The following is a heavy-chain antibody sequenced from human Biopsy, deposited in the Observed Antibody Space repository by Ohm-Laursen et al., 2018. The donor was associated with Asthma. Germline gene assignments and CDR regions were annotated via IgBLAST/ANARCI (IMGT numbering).Heavy chain of an antibody. V-gene: IGHV1-69*15. CDR1: GGTFSTFG. CDR2: IIPFYGTA. CDR3: ARDCDGGYLQRHLPLAY. Sequence: SSVTVSCKLSGGTFSTFGISWVRQAPGQGLEWMGRIIPFYGTATYTQNFQGRLTLTADESTSTAYMELSSLRSEDSAVYFCARDCDGGYLQRHLPLAYWGKGTLVTASS. D-gene: IGHD4-17*01. J-gene: IGHJ4*02.